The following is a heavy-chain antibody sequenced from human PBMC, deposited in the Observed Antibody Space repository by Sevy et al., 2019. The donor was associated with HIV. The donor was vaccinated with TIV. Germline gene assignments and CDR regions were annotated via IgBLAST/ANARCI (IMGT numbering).Heavy chain of an antibody. D-gene: IGHD3-10*01. CDR3: ARGPILWFGENYFDY. J-gene: IGHJ4*02. CDR1: GFTFRSYW. V-gene: IGHV3-74*01. Sequence: GGSLRLSCAASGFTFRSYWMHWVRQAPGKGLVWVSRINSDGSSTSYADSVKGRFTISRDNAKNTLYLQMNSLRAEDTAVYYCARGPILWFGENYFDYWGQGTLVTVSS. CDR2: INSDGSST.